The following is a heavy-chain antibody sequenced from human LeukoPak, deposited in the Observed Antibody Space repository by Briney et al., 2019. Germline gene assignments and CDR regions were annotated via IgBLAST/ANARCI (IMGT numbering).Heavy chain of an antibody. D-gene: IGHD2-15*01. CDR1: GFTFNNYW. Sequence: GGSLRLSCVASGFTFNNYWMNWVRQAPGKGLEWVAKINQNGSEKFYVDSVKGRFTISRDNAKNSLYLQMNSLRAGDTAVYYCATRYCSGGSCYAFDYWGQGTLVTVSS. CDR2: INQNGSEK. J-gene: IGHJ4*02. V-gene: IGHV3-7*05. CDR3: ATRYCSGGSCYAFDY.